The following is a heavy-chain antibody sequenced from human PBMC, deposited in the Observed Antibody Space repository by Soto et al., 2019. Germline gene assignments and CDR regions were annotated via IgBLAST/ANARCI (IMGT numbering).Heavy chain of an antibody. J-gene: IGHJ6*02. V-gene: IGHV5-10-1*01. CDR3: ARRPVVAADYYIYGMHV. D-gene: IGHD2-15*01. CDR1: GYSFTSYW. Sequence: GESLKISCKGSGYSFTSYWISWVRQMPGKGLEWMGRVDPSDSYTNYSPSFQVHFTMSADKSTSTAYLQWTGLKASDTAMYYCARRPVVAADYYIYGMHVWGPGTTDKVSS. CDR2: VDPSDSYT.